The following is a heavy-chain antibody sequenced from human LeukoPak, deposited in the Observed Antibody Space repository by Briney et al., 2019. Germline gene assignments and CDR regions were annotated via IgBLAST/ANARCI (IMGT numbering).Heavy chain of an antibody. CDR2: IYYTGNT. V-gene: IGHV4-39*01. CDR1: GGSISSSGYY. D-gene: IGHD5-18*01. CDR3: ARHPGYSYGYSGDY. J-gene: IGHJ4*02. Sequence: KPSETLSLTCTVSGGSISSSGYYWGWIRQSPGRGLECIGTIYYTGNTYYNPSLKSRVIITVDMLKNKFSLKLSSVTVADTAVYYCARHPGYSYGYSGDYWGQGTRVTVSS.